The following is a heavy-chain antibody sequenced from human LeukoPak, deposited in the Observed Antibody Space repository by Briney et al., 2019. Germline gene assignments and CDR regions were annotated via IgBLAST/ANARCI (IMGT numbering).Heavy chain of an antibody. D-gene: IGHD3-9*01. CDR3: ARGYYDILTGPAGWFDP. Sequence: PSETLSLTCAVYGGSFSGYYWSWLRQPPGKGLEWIGEINHSGSTNYNPSLKSRVTISVDTSKNQFSLKLSSVTAADTAVYYCARGYYDILTGPAGWFDPWGQGTLVTVSS. J-gene: IGHJ5*02. CDR2: INHSGST. CDR1: GGSFSGYY. V-gene: IGHV4-34*01.